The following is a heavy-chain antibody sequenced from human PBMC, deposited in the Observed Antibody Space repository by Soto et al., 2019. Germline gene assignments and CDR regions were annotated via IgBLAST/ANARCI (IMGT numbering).Heavy chain of an antibody. D-gene: IGHD5-12*01. J-gene: IGHJ4*02. CDR1: GFNFDSNP. V-gene: IGHV3-9*01. CDR3: TKGTGSYGGNFDY. CDR2: ISWNSGTV. Sequence: EVQLVESGGGWVQPGRSLRLSCAASGFNFDSNPMHWVRQSPEKGLEWVSCISWNSGTVAYADSVRGRFTISRDNARNSLFLQMDSLRPEDSALYYCTKGTGSYGGNFDYWGQGTLVTVSS.